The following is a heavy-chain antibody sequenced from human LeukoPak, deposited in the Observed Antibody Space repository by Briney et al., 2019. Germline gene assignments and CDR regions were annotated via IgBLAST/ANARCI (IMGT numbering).Heavy chain of an antibody. CDR3: ARDRVSGTFDY. V-gene: IGHV4-34*01. CDR1: GGSFSGYY. J-gene: IGHJ4*02. CDR2: INHSGST. Sequence: KPSETLSLTCAVYGGSFSGYYWSWIRQPPGKGLEWIGEINHSGSTNQNPSLKSRVTISVDTSKNQFSLKLSSVTAADTAVYYCARDRVSGTFDYWGQGTLVTVSS. D-gene: IGHD3-10*01.